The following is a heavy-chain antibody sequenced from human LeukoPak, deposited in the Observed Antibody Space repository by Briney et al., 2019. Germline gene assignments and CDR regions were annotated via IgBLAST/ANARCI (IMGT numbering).Heavy chain of an antibody. CDR3: AKLPIREVRGVIRGGFDY. D-gene: IGHD3-10*01. J-gene: IGHJ4*02. Sequence: PGGSLRLSCAASGFTFSSYAMSWVRQAPGKGLEWVSAISGSGGSTYYADSVEGRFTISRDNSKNTLYLQMNSLRAEDTAIYYCAKLPIREVRGVIRGGFDYWGQGTLVTVSS. CDR1: GFTFSSYA. CDR2: ISGSGGST. V-gene: IGHV3-23*01.